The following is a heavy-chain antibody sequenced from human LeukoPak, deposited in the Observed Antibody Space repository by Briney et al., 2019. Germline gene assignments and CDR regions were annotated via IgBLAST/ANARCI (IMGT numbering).Heavy chain of an antibody. J-gene: IGHJ3*02. V-gene: IGHV3-7*01. D-gene: IGHD3-10*01. Sequence: PGGSLRLSCAASGFSFSSYWMSWVRQAPGKGLEWVANIKQDGSEKYYEDSVKGRFTISRDNAKNSLYLQMNSLRAEDTAVYYCARPRRMYGSGSYAFDIWGQGTMVTVSS. CDR3: ARPRRMYGSGSYAFDI. CDR1: GFSFSSYW. CDR2: IKQDGSEK.